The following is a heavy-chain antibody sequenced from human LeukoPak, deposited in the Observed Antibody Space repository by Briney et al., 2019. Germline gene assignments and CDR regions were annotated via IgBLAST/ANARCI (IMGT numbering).Heavy chain of an antibody. Sequence: ASVTVSCKASGYSFTGYYMHWVRQAPGQGLEWMGRINPNSGGTNYAQKFQGRVTMTRDTSISTAYMELSRQRSGRTDVYCCASLILPGADYYLYYMDVGPKRTTVTVSS. J-gene: IGHJ6*03. V-gene: IGHV1-2*05. CDR1: GYSFTGYY. CDR3: ASLILPGADYYLYYMDV. D-gene: IGHD1-14*01. CDR2: INPNSGGT.